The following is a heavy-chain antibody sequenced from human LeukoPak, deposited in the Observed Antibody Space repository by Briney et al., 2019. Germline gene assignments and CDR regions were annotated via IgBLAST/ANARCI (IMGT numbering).Heavy chain of an antibody. Sequence: SETLSLTCAVYGGSFSGYYWSWIRRPPGKGLEWIGEINHSGSTNYNPSLKSRVTISVDTSKNQFFLKLSSVTAADTAVYYCASLDYDFWSGYLYYFDYWGQGTLVTVSS. V-gene: IGHV4-34*01. D-gene: IGHD3-3*01. J-gene: IGHJ4*02. CDR2: INHSGST. CDR1: GGSFSGYY. CDR3: ASLDYDFWSGYLYYFDY.